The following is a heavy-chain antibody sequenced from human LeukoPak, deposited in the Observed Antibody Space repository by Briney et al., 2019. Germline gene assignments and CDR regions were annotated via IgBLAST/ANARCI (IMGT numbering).Heavy chain of an antibody. CDR2: ISAYNGNT. CDR3: ARRVSSSGYNNWFDP. Sequence: ASVKVSCKASGYTFTSYGISWVRQAPGQGLEWMGWISAYNGNTNYAQKLQGRVTMTTDTSTSTAYMELRSLRSDDTAVYYCARRVSSSGYNNWFDPWGQGTLVTVSS. J-gene: IGHJ5*02. CDR1: GYTFTSYG. D-gene: IGHD3-22*01. V-gene: IGHV1-18*01.